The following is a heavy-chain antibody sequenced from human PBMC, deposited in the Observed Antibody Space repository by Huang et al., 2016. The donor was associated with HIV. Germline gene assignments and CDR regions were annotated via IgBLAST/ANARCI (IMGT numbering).Heavy chain of an antibody. D-gene: IGHD6-13*01. Sequence: QVQLGESGGGVVQPEKSLRLSCAASGFDFSSYAMNWVRQAPGKGTQWGAGKSNEGNNMYYSDAVKGRVTISRDNSKNTLYVQMNSLRGEDTAIYYCARGGILGTSWYRPFDYWGQGTLVTVSS. J-gene: IGHJ4*02. V-gene: IGHV3-30-3*01. CDR2: KSNEGNNM. CDR1: GFDFSSYA. CDR3: ARGGILGTSWYRPFDY.